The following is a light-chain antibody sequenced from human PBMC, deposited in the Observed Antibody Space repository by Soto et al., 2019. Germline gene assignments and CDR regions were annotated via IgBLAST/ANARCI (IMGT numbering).Light chain of an antibody. CDR2: EVS. V-gene: IGLV2-14*01. CDR1: SNDVGDYNY. Sequence: SALSPPASVCWSPGPSITISCTGTSNDVGDYNYVSWYQHHPVKAPKLLIFEVSNRPSGVSYRFSVSKFGNTASLTISGLQAEDAADYFCTSYATYRTLVFGGGTK. CDR3: TSYATYRTLV. J-gene: IGLJ2*01.